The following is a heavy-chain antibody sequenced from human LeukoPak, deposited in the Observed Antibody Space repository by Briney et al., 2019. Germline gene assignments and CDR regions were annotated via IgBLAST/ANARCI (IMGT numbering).Heavy chain of an antibody. D-gene: IGHD1-26*01. CDR3: ARHEYSGSYYGLSWFDP. J-gene: IGHJ5*02. V-gene: IGHV4-39*01. CDR2: IYYSGST. Sequence: SETLSLTCTVSGGSISSSGSYWGWIRQPPGKGLEWIASIYYSGSTYYNPSLKSRVTISVDTSKNQLSLKLSSLTAADTAVYYCARHEYSGSYYGLSWFDPWGQGTLVTVSS. CDR1: GGSISSSGSY.